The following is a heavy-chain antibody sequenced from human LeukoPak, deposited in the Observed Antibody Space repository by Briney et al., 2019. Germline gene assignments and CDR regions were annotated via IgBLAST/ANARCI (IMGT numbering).Heavy chain of an antibody. V-gene: IGHV3-30*02. Sequence: GGSLRLSCTASGFLFVTDAMHWVRQAPGKGLEWVAVIWNDGNNKDYAESVKGRFTISRDNSKETLYLQMNSLRAEDTAVYYCAKNYYYDRIQHWGQGTLVTVSS. CDR2: IWNDGNNK. CDR1: GFLFVTDA. CDR3: AKNYYYDRIQH. D-gene: IGHD3-22*01. J-gene: IGHJ1*01.